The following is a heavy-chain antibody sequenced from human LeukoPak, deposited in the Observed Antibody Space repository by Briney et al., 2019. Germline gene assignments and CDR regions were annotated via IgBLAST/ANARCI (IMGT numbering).Heavy chain of an antibody. V-gene: IGHV3-7*01. D-gene: IGHD3-16*01. J-gene: IGHJ3*02. Sequence: GGSLRLSCAASGFTFSSYWMSWVRQAPGKGLEWVANIKQDGSEKYYVDSVKGRFTISRDNAKNSLYLQMNSLRAEDAAVYYCARNELWGDSQAFDIWGQGTMVTVSS. CDR2: IKQDGSEK. CDR3: ARNELWGDSQAFDI. CDR1: GFTFSSYW.